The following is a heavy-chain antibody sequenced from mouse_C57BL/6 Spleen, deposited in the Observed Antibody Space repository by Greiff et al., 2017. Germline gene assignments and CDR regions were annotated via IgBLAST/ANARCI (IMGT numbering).Heavy chain of an antibody. CDR3: ARVVTIYAMDY. V-gene: IGHV1-82*01. CDR1: GYAFSSSW. Sequence: VQLQQSGPELVKPGASVKISCKASGYAFSSSWMNWVKQRPGKGLEWIGRIYPGDGDTNYNGKFKGKATLTADKSSSTAYMQLSSLTSEDSAVYFCARVVTIYAMDYWGQGTSVTVSS. CDR2: IYPGDGDT. J-gene: IGHJ4*01. D-gene: IGHD2-3*01.